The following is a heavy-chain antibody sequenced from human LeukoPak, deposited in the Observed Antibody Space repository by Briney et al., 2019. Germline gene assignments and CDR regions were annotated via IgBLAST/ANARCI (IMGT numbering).Heavy chain of an antibody. CDR1: GGSFSGYY. J-gene: IGHJ4*02. Sequence: SETLSLTCAVYGGSFSGYYWSWIRQPPGKGLEWIGEINHSGSTNYNPSLKSRVTISVDTSKNQFSLKPSSVTAADTAVYYCARGSSGFWSGYFYYWGQGTLVTVSS. CDR3: ARGSSGFWSGYFYY. V-gene: IGHV4-34*01. D-gene: IGHD3-3*01. CDR2: INHSGST.